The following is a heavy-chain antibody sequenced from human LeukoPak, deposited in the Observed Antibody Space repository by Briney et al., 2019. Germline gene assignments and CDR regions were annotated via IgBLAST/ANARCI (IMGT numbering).Heavy chain of an antibody. V-gene: IGHV3-30*18. CDR3: ANSYGDYDSPYYYYYGMDV. Sequence: PGGSLRLSCAASGFTFSSYGMHWVRQAPGKGLEWVAVISYDGSNKYYADSVKGRFTISRDNSKNTLYLQMNSLRAEDTAVYYCANSYGDYDSPYYYYYGMDVWGQGTTVTVSS. CDR1: GFTFSSYG. D-gene: IGHD4-17*01. CDR2: ISYDGSNK. J-gene: IGHJ6*02.